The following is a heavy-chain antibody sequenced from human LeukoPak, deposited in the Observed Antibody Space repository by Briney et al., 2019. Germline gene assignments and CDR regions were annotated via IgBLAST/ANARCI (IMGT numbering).Heavy chain of an antibody. CDR2: IGASGEST. J-gene: IGHJ4*02. CDR1: GFIFSSYG. V-gene: IGHV3-23*01. CDR3: AKQIAVAGFDY. Sequence: GGSLRLSCAASGFIFSSYGMTWVRQAPGKGLEWVSLIGASGESTYYADSVKGRFTISRDNSKNTLYLQMNSLRAEDTAVYYCAKQIAVAGFDYWGQGTLVTVSS. D-gene: IGHD6-19*01.